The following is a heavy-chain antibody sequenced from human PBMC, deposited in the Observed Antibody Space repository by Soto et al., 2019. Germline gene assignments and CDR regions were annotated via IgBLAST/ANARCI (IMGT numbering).Heavy chain of an antibody. V-gene: IGHV3-53*04. CDR1: VFTVSSNY. Sequence: PGGSLRLSCAASVFTVSSNYMSWVRQAPGKGLEWVSVIYSGGSTYYADSVKGRFTISRHNSKNTLYLQMNSLRAEDTAVYYCARDSTYGGDAFDIWGQGTMVTVSS. D-gene: IGHD4-17*01. CDR2: IYSGGST. J-gene: IGHJ3*02. CDR3: ARDSTYGGDAFDI.